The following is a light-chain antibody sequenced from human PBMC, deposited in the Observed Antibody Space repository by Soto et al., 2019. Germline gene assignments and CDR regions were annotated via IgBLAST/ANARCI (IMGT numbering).Light chain of an antibody. CDR3: QSYDSSLTVV. CDR1: RSNIGAGYD. J-gene: IGLJ3*02. Sequence: QSVLTQPPSVSGAPGQRVTISCTGSRSNIGAGYDVHWYQRLPGTAPKLLIYGYRNRPSGVPDRFSGSKSGTSASLAITGLQADDEADYYCQSYDSSLTVVFGGGTKLTVL. CDR2: GYR. V-gene: IGLV1-40*01.